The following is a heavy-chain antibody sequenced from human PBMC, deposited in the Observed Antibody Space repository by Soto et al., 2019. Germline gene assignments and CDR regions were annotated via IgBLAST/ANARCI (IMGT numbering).Heavy chain of an antibody. CDR2: ISAYNGNT. D-gene: IGHD3-22*01. J-gene: IGHJ4*02. CDR1: GYTFTSYG. CDR3: ARILLLYYDSSSYYPLDIDY. Sequence: ASVKVSCKASGYTFTSYGISWVRQAPGQGLEWMGWISAYNGNTNYAQKLQGRVTMTTDTSTSTAYMELRSLRSDDTAVYYCARILLLYYDSSSYYPLDIDYWGQGTLVTVSS. V-gene: IGHV1-18*01.